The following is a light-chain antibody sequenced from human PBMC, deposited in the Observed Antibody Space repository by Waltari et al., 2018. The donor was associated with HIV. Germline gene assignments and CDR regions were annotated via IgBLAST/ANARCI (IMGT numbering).Light chain of an antibody. V-gene: IGLV1-40*01. CDR3: QSYDSSLSGYV. CDR1: SSNLGAGYT. CDR2: STP. J-gene: IGLJ1*01. Sequence: QSVLTQPPSVSGAPGQRVTISCTGSSSNLGAGYTVSWYRQLPGTAPKLLIYSTPNRPSGVPDRFSGSTSGTSASLAITGLRADDEADYYCQSYDSSLSGYVFGTGTKVTVL.